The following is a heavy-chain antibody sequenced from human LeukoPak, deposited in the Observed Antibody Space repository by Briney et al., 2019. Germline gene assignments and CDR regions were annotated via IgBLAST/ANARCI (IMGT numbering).Heavy chain of an antibody. CDR1: GFTFSISG. Sequence: GGSLRLSCAASGFTFSISGMHWARQAPGEGLEWVAFIGRDGNTKYYADSVKGRFTISGDSSYNTAFLQMNSLRPQDTAIYYCAKDGGWTFDIWGQGTMVTVSS. CDR2: IGRDGNTK. V-gene: IGHV3-30*02. CDR3: AKDGGWTFDI. J-gene: IGHJ3*02. D-gene: IGHD2-15*01.